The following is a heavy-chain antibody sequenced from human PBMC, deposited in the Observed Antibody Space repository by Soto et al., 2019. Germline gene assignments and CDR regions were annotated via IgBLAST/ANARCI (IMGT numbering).Heavy chain of an antibody. Sequence: SETLSLTCTVSGGSISNYYWNWIRQPPGKGLEWIGYIYYSGSTNYNPSLKSRVSISVDTSKNQLSLKLSSVTAADTAVYYCARRSTTGLFVQWGQGTLVTVSS. CDR3: ARRSTTGLFVQ. CDR2: IYYSGST. D-gene: IGHD4-17*01. CDR1: GGSISNYY. V-gene: IGHV4-59*01. J-gene: IGHJ4*02.